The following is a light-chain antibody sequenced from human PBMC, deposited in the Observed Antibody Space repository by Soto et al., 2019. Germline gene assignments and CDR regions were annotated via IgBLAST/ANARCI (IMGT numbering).Light chain of an antibody. Sequence: DIVMTQSPDSLAVSLGERATINCKSSQSVLYSSNNKNYLAWYQQKPGQPPKLLIYWASTRESGVPDRFSGSXXXTXFXXXXXXXQXXDVAVXXXXXYYSTPPYTFGQGTKLEIK. CDR3: XXYYSTPPYT. CDR2: WAS. CDR1: QSVLYSSNNKNY. J-gene: IGKJ2*01. V-gene: IGKV4-1*01.